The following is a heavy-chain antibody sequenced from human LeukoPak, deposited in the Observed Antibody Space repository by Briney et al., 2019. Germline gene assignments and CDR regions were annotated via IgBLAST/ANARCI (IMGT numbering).Heavy chain of an antibody. Sequence: SETLSLTCTVSGGSISSSSYYWGWIRQPPGKGLEWIGEINHSGSTNYNPSLKSRVTISVDTSKNQFSLKLSSVTAADTAVYYCGRGHWGLDYWGQGTLVTVSS. D-gene: IGHD7-27*01. CDR1: GGSISSSSYY. CDR2: INHSGST. J-gene: IGHJ4*02. V-gene: IGHV4-39*07. CDR3: GRGHWGLDY.